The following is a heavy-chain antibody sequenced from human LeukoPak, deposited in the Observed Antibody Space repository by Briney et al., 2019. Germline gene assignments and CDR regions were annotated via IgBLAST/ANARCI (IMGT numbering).Heavy chain of an antibody. Sequence: SETLSLTCTVSGGSISSYYWSWLRQPPGKGLEFLGYIFYSGIVNYNPSLKSRVTMSVDSSKNQVSLKVRSVTAADTAVYYCAGLFSGYDPFDYWGQGILVTVSS. CDR1: GGSISSYY. CDR2: IFYSGIV. J-gene: IGHJ4*02. D-gene: IGHD5-12*01. CDR3: AGLFSGYDPFDY. V-gene: IGHV4-59*01.